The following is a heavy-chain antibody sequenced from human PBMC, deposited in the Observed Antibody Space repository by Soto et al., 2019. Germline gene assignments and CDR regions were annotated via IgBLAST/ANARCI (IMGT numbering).Heavy chain of an antibody. D-gene: IGHD1-26*01. CDR2: IWSDGTKK. CDR3: ARYWWEEPACKEAEAPFDF. V-gene: IGHV3-33*01. CDR1: GFAFSNYG. J-gene: IGHJ4*02. Sequence: VHLVESGGGVVQPGGSLTLSCTASGFAFSNYGIHWVRQAPGRGLEWVAGIWSDGTKKFYAGSVKGRFTISRDNSNNTTYLQMNSLLGEDTAVYYCARYWWEEPACKEAEAPFDFWGQGTLVTVSS.